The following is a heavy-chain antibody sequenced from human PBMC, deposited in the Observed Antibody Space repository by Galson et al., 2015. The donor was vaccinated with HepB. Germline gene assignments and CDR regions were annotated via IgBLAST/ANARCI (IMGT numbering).Heavy chain of an antibody. J-gene: IGHJ3*02. D-gene: IGHD2-2*01. V-gene: IGHV3-33*01. CDR1: GFTFSSYG. CDR2: IWYDGSNK. CDR3: ARVREYQLLADAFDI. Sequence: SLRLSCAASGFTFSSYGMHWVRQAPGKGLEWVAVIWYDGSNKYYADSVKGRFTISRDNSKNTLYLQMNSLRAEDTAVYYCARVREYQLLADAFDIWGQGTMVTVSS.